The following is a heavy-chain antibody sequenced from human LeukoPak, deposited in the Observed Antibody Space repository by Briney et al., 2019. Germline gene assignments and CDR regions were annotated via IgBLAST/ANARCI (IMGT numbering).Heavy chain of an antibody. CDR3: ARLDSSGWYYFDY. J-gene: IGHJ4*02. CDR1: GGPISSYY. D-gene: IGHD6-19*01. Sequence: SETLSLTCTVSGGPISSYYWSWIRQPPGKGLEWIGYIYYSGSTNYNPSLKSRVTISVDTSKNQFSLKLSSVTAADTAVYYCARLDSSGWYYFDYWGQGTLVTVSS. CDR2: IYYSGST. V-gene: IGHV4-59*08.